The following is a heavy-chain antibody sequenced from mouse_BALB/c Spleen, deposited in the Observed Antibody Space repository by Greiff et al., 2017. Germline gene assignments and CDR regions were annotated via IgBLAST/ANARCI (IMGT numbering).Heavy chain of an antibody. Sequence: VKLVESGPGLVQPSQSLSITCTVSGFSLTSYGVHWVRQSPGKGLEWLGVIWSGGSTDYNAAFISRLSISKDNSKSQVFFKMNSLQANDTAIYYCASYDSPFAYWGQGTLVTVSA. V-gene: IGHV2-2*02. CDR3: ASYDSPFAY. J-gene: IGHJ3*01. CDR2: IWSGGST. D-gene: IGHD2-4*01. CDR1: GFSLTSYG.